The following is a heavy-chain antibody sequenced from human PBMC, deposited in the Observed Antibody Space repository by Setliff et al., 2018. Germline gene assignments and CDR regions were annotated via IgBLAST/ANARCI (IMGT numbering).Heavy chain of an antibody. Sequence: ASVKVSCKASGYNFKTYAISWVRQAPGQGLEWMGFISLYDGHTNYAQNFQGRLTVTTDTSISTAYMELSSLRSEDTAVYYCARGQPPTPRPYFYRMDVWGKGTTVTVSS. CDR1: GYNFKTYA. CDR2: ISLYDGHT. D-gene: IGHD2-15*01. CDR3: ARGQPPTPRPYFYRMDV. V-gene: IGHV1-18*01. J-gene: IGHJ6*04.